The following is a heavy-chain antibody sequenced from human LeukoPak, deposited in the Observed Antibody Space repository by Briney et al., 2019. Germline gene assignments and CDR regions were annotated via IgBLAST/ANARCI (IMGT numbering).Heavy chain of an antibody. Sequence: PSETLSLTCTVSGGSISSSSYYWGWIRQPPGKGLEWIGSIYYSGSTYYNPSLKSRVTISVDTSKNQFSLKLSSVTAADTAVYYCARGDYYDSSGYQSPSFDYWGQGTLVTVSS. V-gene: IGHV4-39*01. CDR2: IYYSGST. CDR3: ARGDYYDSSGYQSPSFDY. CDR1: GGSISSSSYY. D-gene: IGHD3-22*01. J-gene: IGHJ4*02.